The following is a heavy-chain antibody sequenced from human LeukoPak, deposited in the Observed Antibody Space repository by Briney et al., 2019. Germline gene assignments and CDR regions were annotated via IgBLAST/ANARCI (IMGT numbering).Heavy chain of an antibody. CDR1: GGSISSYY. J-gene: IGHJ6*03. V-gene: IGHV4-59*01. CDR2: IYYSGST. D-gene: IGHD3-10*01. Sequence: SETLSLTCTVSGGSISSYYWSWIRQPPGKGLEWIGYIYYSGSTNYNPSLKSRVTISVDTSKNQFSLKLSSVTAADTAVYYCARGARAVGWFGELLSKNYYYYMDVWGKGTTVTVSS. CDR3: ARGARAVGWFGELLSKNYYYYMDV.